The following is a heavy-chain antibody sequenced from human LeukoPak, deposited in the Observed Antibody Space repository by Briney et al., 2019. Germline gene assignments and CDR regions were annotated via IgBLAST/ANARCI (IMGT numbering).Heavy chain of an antibody. CDR2: IYYSGST. V-gene: IGHV4-39*01. CDR3: ASRDIPYYDPLSSWFDP. Sequence: SETLSLTCTVSGGSISSSSYYWDWIRQPPGKGLEWIGSIYYSGSTYYNPSLKSRVTISVDTSKNQFSLKLSSVTAADTAVYYCASRDIPYYDPLSSWFDPWGQGTLVTVSS. J-gene: IGHJ5*02. CDR1: GGSISSSSYY. D-gene: IGHD3-3*01.